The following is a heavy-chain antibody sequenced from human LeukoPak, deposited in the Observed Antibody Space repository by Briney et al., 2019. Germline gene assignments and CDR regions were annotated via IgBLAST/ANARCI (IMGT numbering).Heavy chain of an antibody. CDR2: INPDSGGT. J-gene: IGHJ4*02. V-gene: IGHV1-2*02. Sequence: ASVKVSCKASGYRFSAYYLHWVRQAPGQGLEWMGWINPDSGGTKYAQKFQGRVTMIRDTSISTAYMELSRLRSDDTAVYYCGIVFAGVTLDHWGQGTLVTVSS. CDR1: GYRFSAYY. CDR3: GIVFAGVTLDH. D-gene: IGHD4-11*01.